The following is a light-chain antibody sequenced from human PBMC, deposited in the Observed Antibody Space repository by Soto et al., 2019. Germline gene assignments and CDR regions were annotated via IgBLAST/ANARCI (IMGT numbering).Light chain of an antibody. CDR2: KAS. CDR1: QGISIW. Sequence: DIQRTQSPSTLSASVGDRVTITCRASQGISIWLAWYQQKPGKAPKILIYKASSLESGVPSRFSGSGSGTEFTLTISSLQPDDFATYYCQQYSTYTPRTFGQGTKVDI. CDR3: QQYSTYTPRT. V-gene: IGKV1-5*03. J-gene: IGKJ1*01.